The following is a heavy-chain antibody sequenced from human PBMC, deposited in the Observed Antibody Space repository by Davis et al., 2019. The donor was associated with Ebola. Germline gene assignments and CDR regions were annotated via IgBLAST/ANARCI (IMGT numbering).Heavy chain of an antibody. CDR3: AKGGGYCTGGVCYTLDY. Sequence: GGSLRPSCEAPGFTFISYAMSWVRQAPGKGLEWVPAISGSGGSTYYADSVKGRFTISRDNSKNTLYLKMTSLRAEDTDVYYCAKGGGYCTGGVCYTLDYWGQGTLVTVSS. V-gene: IGHV3-23*01. D-gene: IGHD2-8*02. CDR1: GFTFISYA. CDR2: ISGSGGST. J-gene: IGHJ4*02.